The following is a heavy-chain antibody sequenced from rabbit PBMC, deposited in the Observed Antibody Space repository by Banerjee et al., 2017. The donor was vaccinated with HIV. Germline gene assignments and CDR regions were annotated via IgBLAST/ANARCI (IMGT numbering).Heavy chain of an antibody. CDR1: GFSFSRNE. Sequence: QSLEESGGDLVKPGASLTLTCTASGFSFSRNEMCWVRQAPGKGLEWIGCIVTGSGGIYYASWAKGRFTISKTSSTTVTLQMTSLTAADTAPYFCARGDYDYAFGLWGQGTLVTVS. CDR3: ARGDYDYAFGL. D-gene: IGHD6-1*01. J-gene: IGHJ3*01. CDR2: IVTGSGGI. V-gene: IGHV1S40*01.